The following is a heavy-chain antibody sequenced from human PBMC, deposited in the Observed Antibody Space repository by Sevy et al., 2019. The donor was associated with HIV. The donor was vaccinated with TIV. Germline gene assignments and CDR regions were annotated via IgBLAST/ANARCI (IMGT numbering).Heavy chain of an antibody. J-gene: IGHJ6*02. Sequence: GGSLRLSCAASGFTFSSYAMHWVRQAPGKGLEWVAVISYDGSNKYYADSVKGRFTISRDNSKNTLYLQMNSLRAEDTAEYYWARRKGAYSSSRYGMDVWGQGTTVTVSS. CDR2: ISYDGSNK. CDR1: GFTFSSYA. D-gene: IGHD6-13*01. V-gene: IGHV3-30-3*01. CDR3: ARRKGAYSSSRYGMDV.